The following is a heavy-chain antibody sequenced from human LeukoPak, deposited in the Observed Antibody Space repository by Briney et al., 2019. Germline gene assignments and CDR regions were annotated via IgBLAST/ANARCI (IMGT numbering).Heavy chain of an antibody. Sequence: ASVKVSCKASGGTFSSYAISWVRQAPGQGLEWMGGIIPIFGTANYAQKFQGRVTITADESTSTAYMELSSLRSEGTAVYYCARDRTDNIVVVPAAYWGQGTLVTVSS. CDR1: GGTFSSYA. CDR3: ARDRTDNIVVVPAAY. J-gene: IGHJ4*02. V-gene: IGHV1-69*13. D-gene: IGHD2-2*01. CDR2: IIPIFGTA.